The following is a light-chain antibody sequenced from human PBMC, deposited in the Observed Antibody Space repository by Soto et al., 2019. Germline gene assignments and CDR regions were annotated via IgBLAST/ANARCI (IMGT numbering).Light chain of an antibody. Sequence: MELKRSPGRCSGSQCKRGALSCGSSQSISSSFLAWYQQKPGQAPRLLIYGASSRATGIPDRFSGTGSETDFTLTISSLEPEDFAVYYCQQYDNSPITFGQGTRLEIK. CDR1: QSISSSF. CDR3: QQYDNSPIT. J-gene: IGKJ5*01. V-gene: IGKV3-20*01. CDR2: GAS.